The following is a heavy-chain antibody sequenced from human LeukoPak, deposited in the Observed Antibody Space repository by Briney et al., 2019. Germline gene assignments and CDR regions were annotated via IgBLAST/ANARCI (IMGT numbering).Heavy chain of an antibody. CDR3: ARHFRRDYSASGASQYYHYIDV. J-gene: IGHJ6*03. Sequence: SETLSLTCTVSGGSMSCDYWSWIRQTPGMRLEWIGYIYTSGSTRYNPSLKSRVTISVDTSKNHFSLRLRSVTAADTAVYYCARHFRRDYSASGASQYYHYIDVWGKGTTVTVSS. V-gene: IGHV4-4*09. D-gene: IGHD3-10*01. CDR1: GGSMSCDY. CDR2: IYTSGST.